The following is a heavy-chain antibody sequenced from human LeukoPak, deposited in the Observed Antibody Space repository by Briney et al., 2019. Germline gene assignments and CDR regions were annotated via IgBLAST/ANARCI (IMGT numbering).Heavy chain of an antibody. J-gene: IGHJ3*02. Sequence: RSSETLSLTCAVYGGSFSGYYWSWIRQPPGKGLEWIGEINHSGSTNYNPSLKSRVTISVDRSKNQFSLKLSSVTAADTAVYYCASNVELATIGAFDIWGQGTMVTVSS. D-gene: IGHD5-24*01. V-gene: IGHV4-34*01. CDR2: INHSGST. CDR1: GGSFSGYY. CDR3: ASNVELATIGAFDI.